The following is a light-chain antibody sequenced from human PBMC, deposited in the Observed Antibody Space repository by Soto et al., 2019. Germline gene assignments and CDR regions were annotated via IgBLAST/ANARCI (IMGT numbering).Light chain of an antibody. CDR2: GAS. Sequence: SVLTQSPVTLSLSPLERSTLSCIASQSVSSSYLAWYQQKPGQAPRLLIYGASSRATGIPDRFSGSGSGTDFTLTISRLEPEDFAVYYCQQYGSSSWTFGQGTRLEIK. CDR3: QQYGSSSWT. CDR1: QSVSSSY. J-gene: IGKJ5*01. V-gene: IGKV3-20*01.